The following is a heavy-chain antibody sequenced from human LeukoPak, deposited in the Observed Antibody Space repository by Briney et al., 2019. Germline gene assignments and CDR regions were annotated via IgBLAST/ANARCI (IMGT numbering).Heavy chain of an antibody. CDR2: IKQDGSEK. V-gene: IGHV3-7*03. J-gene: IGHJ4*02. CDR1: GFTFSPYW. D-gene: IGHD5-18*01. Sequence: AGGSLRLSCAASGFTFSPYWMSWVRQAPGEGLEWVANIKQDGSEKYYVDSVKGRFTISRDNAKKSLYLQMNSLRAEDTAVYYCARDGRGYTYGNDYWGQGTLVTVSS. CDR3: ARDGRGYTYGNDY.